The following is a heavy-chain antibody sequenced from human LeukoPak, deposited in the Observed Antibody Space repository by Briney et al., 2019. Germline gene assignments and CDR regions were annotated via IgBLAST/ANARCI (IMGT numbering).Heavy chain of an antibody. J-gene: IGHJ4*02. CDR3: ARVNKRLFRSPYYFDY. V-gene: IGHV3-23*01. D-gene: IGHD2-15*01. Sequence: PGGSLRLSCTVSGFTLSSYEMTWFRQAPGKGLEWVSSIGYGGSDTHYADSVKGRFTVSRDNSKNTLYLQMNSLRAEDTAVYYCARVNKRLFRSPYYFDYWGQGTLVTVSS. CDR1: GFTLSSYE. CDR2: IGYGGSDT.